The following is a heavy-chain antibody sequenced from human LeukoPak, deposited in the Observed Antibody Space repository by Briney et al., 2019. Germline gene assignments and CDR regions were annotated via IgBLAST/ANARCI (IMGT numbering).Heavy chain of an antibody. V-gene: IGHV3-23*01. CDR2: ISAGGDGT. D-gene: IGHD6-19*01. CDR3: ARDLRGSGWSSIGGFDI. Sequence: QSGGSLRLSCAASGFSFSRYPMGWVRQAPGKGLEWVSGISAGGDGTYHADPVKGRFTISRDNAKNSLYLQMNSLRAEDTAVYYCARDLRGSGWSSIGGFDIWGQGTMVTVSS. CDR1: GFSFSRYP. J-gene: IGHJ3*02.